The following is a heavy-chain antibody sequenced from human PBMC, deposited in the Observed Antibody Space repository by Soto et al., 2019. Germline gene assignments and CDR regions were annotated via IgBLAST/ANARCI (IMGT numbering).Heavy chain of an antibody. CDR1: GYTFSNYA. J-gene: IGHJ4*02. CDR3: ARDDSGFSGSHYIDYFNY. CDR2: ISGGNGNT. V-gene: IGHV1-3*01. D-gene: IGHD1-26*01. Sequence: ASVKVSCKASGYTFSNYAISWVRQAPGQGLEWMGWISGGNGNTYYSEHFQGRVTFTRDTSASTVYMQLSSLTSEDTAVYYCARDDSGFSGSHYIDYFNYWGQGALVTVS.